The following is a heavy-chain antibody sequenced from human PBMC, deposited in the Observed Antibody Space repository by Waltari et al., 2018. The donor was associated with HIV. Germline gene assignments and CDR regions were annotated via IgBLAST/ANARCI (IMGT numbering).Heavy chain of an antibody. Sequence: EIQLVQSGAEVKKPGESLKISCKGSASSFSLHWIAWVRQMSGKGLEWMGIIYPGDSDVTYSPSFQGLVTISADASINTAYLEWSSLRASDTATYYCARRSTVFRGSGTDLWDSYFDFWGQGTPVTVSS. J-gene: IGHJ4*02. CDR1: ASSFSLHW. D-gene: IGHD3-10*01. CDR3: ARRSTVFRGSGTDLWDSYFDF. CDR2: IYPGDSDV. V-gene: IGHV5-51*01.